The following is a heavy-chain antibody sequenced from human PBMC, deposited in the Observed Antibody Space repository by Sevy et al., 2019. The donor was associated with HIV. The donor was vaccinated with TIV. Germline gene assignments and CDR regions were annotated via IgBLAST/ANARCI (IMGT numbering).Heavy chain of an antibody. CDR3: ARGDCSSTSCYSTQYYYGLDV. J-gene: IGHJ6*02. CDR2: ISFDGSKK. CDR1: GFTFRYYG. D-gene: IGHD2-2*01. Sequence: GGSLRLSCAASGFTFRYYGIHGVRQAPGKGLEWVALISFDGSKKYYADSVKGRFTISRDNYQNTLYLQMNSLSDEDTAGYYCARGDCSSTSCYSTQYYYGLDVWGQGPTVTVSS. V-gene: IGHV3-30*19.